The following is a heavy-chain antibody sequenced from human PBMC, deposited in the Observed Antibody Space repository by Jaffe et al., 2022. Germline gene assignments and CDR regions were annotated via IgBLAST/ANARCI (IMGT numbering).Heavy chain of an antibody. J-gene: IGHJ4*02. Sequence: QVQLVQSGAEVKKPGSSVKVSCKASGGTFSSYAISWVRQAPGQGLEWMGGIIPIFGTANYAQKFQGRVTITADESTSTAYMELSSLRSEDTAVYYCARDRGITFGGVIHGAGFDYWGQGTLVTVSS. D-gene: IGHD3-16*02. CDR2: IIPIFGTA. CDR1: GGTFSSYA. V-gene: IGHV1-69*01. CDR3: ARDRGITFGGVIHGAGFDY.